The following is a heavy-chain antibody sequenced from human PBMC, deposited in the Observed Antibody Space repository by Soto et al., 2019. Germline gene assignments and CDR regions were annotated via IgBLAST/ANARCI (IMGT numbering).Heavy chain of an antibody. Sequence: QVQLQESGPGLVKPSETLSLTCSVSGGSISSYYWSWIRQPAGKGREWTGRISTSGSTNDNPSLKSRVTMSIDTSNNQFSLKLISVTAADTAVYYCARTLLPATKGAFDIWGQGTLVTVSS. D-gene: IGHD2-2*01. V-gene: IGHV4-4*07. CDR2: ISTSGST. CDR3: ARTLLPATKGAFDI. J-gene: IGHJ3*02. CDR1: GGSISSYY.